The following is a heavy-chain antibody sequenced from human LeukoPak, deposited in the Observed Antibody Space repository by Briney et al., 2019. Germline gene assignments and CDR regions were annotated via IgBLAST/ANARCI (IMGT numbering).Heavy chain of an antibody. V-gene: IGHV3-64*04. J-gene: IGHJ5*02. D-gene: IGHD3-10*01. CDR2: ISSNGRST. Sequence: GGSLRLSCSASGFTFSSYAMFWVRQAPGKGLEYISAISSNGRSTYYADSVEGRFTISRDNSRNTLYLQMNSLRAEDTAVYYCAKFVGVSVWYGVSGPWGQGTLVTVSS. CDR1: GFTFSSYA. CDR3: AKFVGVSVWYGVSGP.